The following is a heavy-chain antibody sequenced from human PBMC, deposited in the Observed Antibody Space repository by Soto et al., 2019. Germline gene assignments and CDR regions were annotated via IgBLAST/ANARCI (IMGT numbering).Heavy chain of an antibody. J-gene: IGHJ4*02. D-gene: IGHD3-22*01. V-gene: IGHV4-30-2*01. CDR1: GGSISSGGYS. Sequence: SETLSLTCAVSGGSISSGGYSWSWIRQPPGKGLEWIGYIYHSGSTYYNPSLKSRVTISVDRSKNQFSLKLSSVTAADTAVYYCARANYDSSGYYPSLFDYWGQGTLVTVSS. CDR3: ARANYDSSGYYPSLFDY. CDR2: IYHSGST.